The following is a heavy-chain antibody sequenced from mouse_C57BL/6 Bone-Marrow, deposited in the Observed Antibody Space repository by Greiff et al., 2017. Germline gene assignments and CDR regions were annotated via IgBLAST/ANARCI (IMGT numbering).Heavy chain of an antibody. CDR1: GSTFTSYG. J-gene: IGHJ1*03. Sequence: QVQLQQSGAELARPGASVTLSCKASGSTFTSYGISWVKQRTGQGLEWIGEIYPRSGNTYYNDKFKGKATLTADKASSTAYMELRSLTSEDSAVYLCAISGYWYFDVWGTGTTVTVSS. CDR3: AISGYWYFDV. CDR2: IYPRSGNT. V-gene: IGHV1-81*01.